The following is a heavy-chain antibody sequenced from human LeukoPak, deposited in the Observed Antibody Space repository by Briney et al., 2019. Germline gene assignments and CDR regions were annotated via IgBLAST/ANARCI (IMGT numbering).Heavy chain of an antibody. V-gene: IGHV1-8*02. J-gene: IGHJ4*02. Sequence: ASVKVSCKPSGYTFTSYYMHWVRPAPGQGLAWMGWMNPNSGNTGYAQKFQGRVTMTRNTSISTAYMELSSLRSEDTAVYYCARGFIDSGSYSNDYWGQGTLVTVSS. D-gene: IGHD1-26*01. CDR2: MNPNSGNT. CDR3: ARGFIDSGSYSNDY. CDR1: GYTFTSYY.